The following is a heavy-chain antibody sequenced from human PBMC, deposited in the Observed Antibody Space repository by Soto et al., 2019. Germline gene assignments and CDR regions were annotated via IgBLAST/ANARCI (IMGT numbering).Heavy chain of an antibody. J-gene: IGHJ4*02. Sequence: ASETLSLACAVYGGSFSGYYWSWIRQPPGKGLEWIGEINHSGSTNYNPSLKSRVTISVDTSKNQFSLKLSSVTAADTAVYYCARGRAVAGKGPYYFDYWGQGTLVTVSS. V-gene: IGHV4-34*01. CDR3: ARGRAVAGKGPYYFDY. D-gene: IGHD6-19*01. CDR1: GGSFSGYY. CDR2: INHSGST.